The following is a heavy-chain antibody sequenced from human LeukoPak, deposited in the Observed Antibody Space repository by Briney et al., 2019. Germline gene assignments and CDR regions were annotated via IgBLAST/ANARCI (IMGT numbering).Heavy chain of an antibody. V-gene: IGHV3-73*01. CDR1: GFTFSGSA. Sequence: GGSLRLSCAASGFTFSGSAMHWVRQASGKGLEWVGRIRSKANSYATAYAASAKGRFTISRDDSKNTAYLQMNSLKTEDTAVYYCTRLSYDFWSGPGYYFDYWGQGTLVTVSS. J-gene: IGHJ4*02. D-gene: IGHD3-3*01. CDR3: TRLSYDFWSGPGYYFDY. CDR2: IRSKANSYAT.